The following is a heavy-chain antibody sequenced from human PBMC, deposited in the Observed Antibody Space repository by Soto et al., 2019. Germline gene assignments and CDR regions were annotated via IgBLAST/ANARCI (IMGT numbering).Heavy chain of an antibody. V-gene: IGHV4-30-4*08. CDR1: GAAISNDNYY. J-gene: IGHJ4*02. D-gene: IGHD2-15*01. CDR2: VYSNRST. Sequence: QVQLQESGPGLVKPSQTLSLICTVPGAAISNDNYYWSGIRQPPGKDLEWIGYVYSNRSTTYSPSLRGRLTMSTDPSTRHFSLKLTSVTAADTAVYYCARGEAMLPSVLTCPLDHWGQGTVVTVSS. CDR3: ARGEAMLPSVLTCPLDH.